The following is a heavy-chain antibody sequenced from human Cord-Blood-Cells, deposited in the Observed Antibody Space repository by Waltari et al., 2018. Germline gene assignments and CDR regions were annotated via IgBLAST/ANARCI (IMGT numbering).Heavy chain of an antibody. D-gene: IGHD2-2*02. Sequence: QVQLQQWGAGLLKPSETLSLTCAVYGGSFSGYYWSWIRQPPGTGLEWIGEINHSGSTNYNPSLKSRVTISVDTSKNQFSLKLSSVTAADTAVYYCARGRRDIVVVPAALRYFDYWGQGTLVTVSS. CDR3: ARGRRDIVVVPAALRYFDY. V-gene: IGHV4-34*01. J-gene: IGHJ4*02. CDR2: INHSGST. CDR1: GGSFSGYY.